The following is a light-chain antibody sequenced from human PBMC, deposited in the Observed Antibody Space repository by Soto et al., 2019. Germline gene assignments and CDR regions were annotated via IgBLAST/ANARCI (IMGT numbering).Light chain of an antibody. CDR2: GAS. Sequence: VLTPYPGTLSLSSRERTTLSCRASQSISRYLAWYQQKPGQAPRLLIYGASSRATGIPDRFSGSGSGTDFTLTISRLEPEDFAVYYCQQYGSSPKTFGQRTKVDNK. J-gene: IGKJ1*01. V-gene: IGKV3-20*01. CDR1: QSISRY. CDR3: QQYGSSPKT.